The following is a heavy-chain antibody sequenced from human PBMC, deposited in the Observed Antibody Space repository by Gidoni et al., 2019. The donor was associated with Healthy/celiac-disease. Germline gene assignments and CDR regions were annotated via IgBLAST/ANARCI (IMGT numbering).Heavy chain of an antibody. V-gene: IGHV3-23*01. CDR3: AKARLWYSSGWDDFDY. D-gene: IGHD6-19*01. CDR1: GFTFSSYA. CDR2: IGGSGGST. Sequence: EVQLLESGGGLVQPGGPLRLSCAASGFTFSSYAMSWFRQAPGTGLEWVSAIGGSGGSTYYADSVKGRFTIARDNSKNTLYLQMNSLRAEDTAVYYCAKARLWYSSGWDDFDYWGQGTLVTVSS. J-gene: IGHJ4*02.